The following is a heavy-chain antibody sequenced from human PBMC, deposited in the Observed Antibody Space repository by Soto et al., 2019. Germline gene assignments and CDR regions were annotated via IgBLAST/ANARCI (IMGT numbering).Heavy chain of an antibody. Sequence: QVQLVQSGPEVKKPGASVKVSCKASGYTFTTYFITWVRQAPGQGLEWLGWINVYNGNTEYAQKVQGRVTVTTDTSTGTAYMELRSLRSDDTAVYYCERVMGYYDSSGYYRRTDAFDIWGQGTMVTVSS. D-gene: IGHD3-22*01. J-gene: IGHJ3*02. CDR1: GYTFTTYF. CDR2: INVYNGNT. V-gene: IGHV1-18*01. CDR3: ERVMGYYDSSGYYRRTDAFDI.